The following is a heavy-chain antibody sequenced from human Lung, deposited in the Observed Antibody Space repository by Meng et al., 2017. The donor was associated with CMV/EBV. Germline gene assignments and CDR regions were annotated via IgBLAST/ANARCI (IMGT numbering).Heavy chain of an antibody. D-gene: IGHD1-26*01. J-gene: IGHJ5*02. CDR1: GFIFSDYY. CDR3: ARDFSAVHNWFDA. V-gene: IGHV3-11*04. Sequence: RISCAASGFIFSDYYMTWIRQAPGKGLEWVAYISSSGSIKKYADSVEGRFTISRDNAKKSLYLQMNSLGAEDTAFYYCARDFSAVHNWFDAWGRGTLVTVSS. CDR2: ISSSGSIK.